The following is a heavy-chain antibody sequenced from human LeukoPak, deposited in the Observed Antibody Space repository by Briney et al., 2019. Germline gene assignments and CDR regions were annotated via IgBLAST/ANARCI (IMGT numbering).Heavy chain of an antibody. Sequence: SETLSLTCIVSGGSISSGSYYWSWVRQPAGTGLEWIGRVFTSGSTDYNPSFKSRVTISVDTSKNQFSLKLSSVTAADTAVYYCARDYSGYDGESNWFDPWGQGTLVTVSS. J-gene: IGHJ5*02. CDR3: ARDYSGYDGESNWFDP. V-gene: IGHV4-61*02. CDR2: VFTSGST. D-gene: IGHD5-12*01. CDR1: GGSISSGSYY.